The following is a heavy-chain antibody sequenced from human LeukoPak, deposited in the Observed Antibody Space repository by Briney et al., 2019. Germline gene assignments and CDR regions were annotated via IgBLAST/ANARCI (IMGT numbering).Heavy chain of an antibody. D-gene: IGHD3-10*02. J-gene: IGHJ4*02. CDR2: ISGSGGST. V-gene: IGHV3-23*01. CDR1: KFTFSNCV. CDR3: VQSITMFIG. Sequence: GGSLRLSCAASKFTFSNCVMSWVRQAPGKGLEWVSGISGSGGSTYHADSVKGRFTISRDNSKNTLYLQMNSLRAEDTALYYCVQSITMFIGWGQGTLVTVSS.